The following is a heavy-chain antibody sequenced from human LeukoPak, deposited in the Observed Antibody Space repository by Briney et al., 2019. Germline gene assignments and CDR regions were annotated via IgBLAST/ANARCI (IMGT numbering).Heavy chain of an antibody. J-gene: IGHJ3*02. V-gene: IGHV3-23*01. D-gene: IGHD3-10*01. CDR3: AKDGSVLLWFGESDAFDI. CDR1: GFTFSSYA. Sequence: GGSLRLSCAASGFTFSSYAMSWVRQAPGKGLEWVSAISGSGGSTYYADSAKGRFTISRDNSKNTLYLQMNSLRAEDTAVYYCAKDGSVLLWFGESDAFDIWGQGTMVTVSS. CDR2: ISGSGGST.